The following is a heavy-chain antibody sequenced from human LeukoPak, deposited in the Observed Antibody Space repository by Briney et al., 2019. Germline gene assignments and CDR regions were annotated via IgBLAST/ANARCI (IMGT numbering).Heavy chain of an antibody. J-gene: IGHJ4*01. V-gene: IGHV4-39*01. Sequence: SETLSLTCTVSGGSISTTGYYWAWIRQPPGKGLEWIASIYYSGSTYYNSSLKSRVAISVDTSRNQFSLKLSSVTAADTALYYCASDKGYSNNYFDYWGQGTLVTVSS. CDR1: GGSISTTGYY. CDR3: ASDKGYSNNYFDY. CDR2: IYYSGST. D-gene: IGHD6-13*01.